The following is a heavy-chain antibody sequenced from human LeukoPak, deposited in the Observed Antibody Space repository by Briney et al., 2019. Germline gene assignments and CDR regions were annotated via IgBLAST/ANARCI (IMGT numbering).Heavy chain of an antibody. CDR2: IYHSGST. J-gene: IGHJ3*02. Sequence: SETLSLTCTVSGYSISSGYYWGWIRQPPGKGLEWIGSIYHSGSTYYNPSLKSRVTVSVDTSKNQFSLKLSSVTAADTAVYYCARDPLLDAFDIWGQGTMVTVSS. V-gene: IGHV4-38-2*02. CDR1: GYSISSGYY. CDR3: ARDPLLDAFDI.